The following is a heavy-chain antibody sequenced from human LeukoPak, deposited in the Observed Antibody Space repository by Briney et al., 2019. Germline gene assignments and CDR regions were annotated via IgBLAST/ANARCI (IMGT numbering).Heavy chain of an antibody. V-gene: IGHV4-38-2*01. CDR1: GYSISSGYY. J-gene: IGHJ4*02. Sequence: SETLSLTCAVSGYSISSGYYWGWIRQPPGKGLEWIGTISNSGSTNYNPSLKSRVTISVDTSKNQFSLKVTSVTAADTAVYYCARRVTYGSYYPYFDHWGQGPVHRVSS. CDR2: ISNSGST. CDR3: ARRVTYGSYYPYFDH. D-gene: IGHD1-26*01.